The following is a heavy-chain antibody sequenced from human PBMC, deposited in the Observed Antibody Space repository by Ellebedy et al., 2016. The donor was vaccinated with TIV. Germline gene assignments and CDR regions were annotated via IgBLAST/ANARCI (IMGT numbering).Heavy chain of an antibody. CDR3: ARDQSTAIFDF. Sequence: GESLKISCAASGFTFSSYDMHWVRQAPGKGLEWVALISYDANNKYYADSVKGRFTISRDNSKNTLYLQMNTLRPEDTAVYYCARDQSTAIFDFWGQGTLVTVSS. V-gene: IGHV3-30*03. D-gene: IGHD1-14*01. CDR1: GFTFSSYD. CDR2: ISYDANNK. J-gene: IGHJ4*02.